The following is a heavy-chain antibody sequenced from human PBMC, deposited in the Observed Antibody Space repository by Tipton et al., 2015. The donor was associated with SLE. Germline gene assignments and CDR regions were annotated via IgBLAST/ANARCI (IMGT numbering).Heavy chain of an antibody. Sequence: TLSLTCNVYGDSLSGHYWSWIRQTPGKGLEWMGEVFRGGSTNYNPSLESQVTISVDMSQNQFSLKLRSVTAADTAVYYCARLAESPGYFDLWGRGTLVTVSS. D-gene: IGHD5-24*01. V-gene: IGHV4-34*12. CDR1: GDSLSGHY. J-gene: IGHJ2*01. CDR2: VFRGGST. CDR3: ARLAESPGYFDL.